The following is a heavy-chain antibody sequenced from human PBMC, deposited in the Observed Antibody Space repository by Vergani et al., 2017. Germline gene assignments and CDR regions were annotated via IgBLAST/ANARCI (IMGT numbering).Heavy chain of an antibody. Sequence: EVQLVESGGGLVKPGGSLRLSCAASGFTFSSYSMNWVRQAPGKGLEWVSSISSSSSYIYYADSVKGRFTISRDTAKNTLYLQMNSLRADDTAVYDCARELRQQLSPGLWDWGQGTLVTVSS. D-gene: IGHD6-13*01. CDR3: ARELRQQLSPGLWD. CDR1: GFTFSSYS. CDR2: ISSSSSYI. J-gene: IGHJ4*02. V-gene: IGHV3-21*01.